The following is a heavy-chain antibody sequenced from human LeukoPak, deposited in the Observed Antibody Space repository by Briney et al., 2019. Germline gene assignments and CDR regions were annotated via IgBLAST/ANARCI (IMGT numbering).Heavy chain of an antibody. D-gene: IGHD1-7*01. CDR3: AKGNSDFDY. J-gene: IGHJ4*02. CDR1: GFTFSSYG. CDR2: IRYDGSNK. Sequence: GGSLRLSCVASGFTFSSYGMHWVRQAPGKGLEWVAFIRYDGSNKIYTDSVKGRFTISRDNPKYTLYLQMNSLRAEDTAVYYCAKGNSDFDYWGQGTLVTVSS. V-gene: IGHV3-30*02.